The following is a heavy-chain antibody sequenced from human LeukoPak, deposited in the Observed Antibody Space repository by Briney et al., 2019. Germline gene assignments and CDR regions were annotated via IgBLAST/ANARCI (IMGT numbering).Heavy chain of an antibody. CDR1: GGSLSGYY. Sequence: SETLSLTCAVYGGSLSGYYWSRIRQPPGKGLEWIGEINHSGSTNYNPSLKSRVTISVDTSKNQFSLKLSSVTAADTAVYYCARYYGGNSGDAFDIWGQGTMVTVSS. D-gene: IGHD4-23*01. CDR3: ARYYGGNSGDAFDI. J-gene: IGHJ3*02. V-gene: IGHV4-34*01. CDR2: INHSGST.